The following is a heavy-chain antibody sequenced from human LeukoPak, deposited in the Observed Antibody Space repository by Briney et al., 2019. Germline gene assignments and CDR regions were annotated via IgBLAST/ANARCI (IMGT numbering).Heavy chain of an antibody. CDR1: GGTFGDYA. CDR2: ITSKAYGGTP. Sequence: GGSLRLSCTPSGGTFGDYAMSWVRQAPGKGLEWLGFITSKAYGGTPEYAASVKGRFTISRDDSRSLAYLQMNSLRTEDTAVYYCTRDREAAAGMNALDIWGQGTMVTVFS. V-gene: IGHV3-49*04. J-gene: IGHJ3*02. D-gene: IGHD6-13*01. CDR3: TRDREAAAGMNALDI.